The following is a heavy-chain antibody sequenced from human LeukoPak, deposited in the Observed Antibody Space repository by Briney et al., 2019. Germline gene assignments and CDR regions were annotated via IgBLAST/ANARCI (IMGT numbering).Heavy chain of an antibody. D-gene: IGHD3-10*01. CDR2: IYYSGST. J-gene: IGHJ4*02. CDR3: ARGVTMVRGHRGFDY. V-gene: IGHV4-30-4*08. CDR1: GGSISSGDYY. Sequence: SQTLSLTRTVSGGSISSGDYYWSWIRQPPGKGLEWIGYIYYSGSTYYNPSLKSRVTISVDTSKNQFSLKLSSVTAADTAVYYCARGVTMVRGHRGFDYWGQGTLVTVSS.